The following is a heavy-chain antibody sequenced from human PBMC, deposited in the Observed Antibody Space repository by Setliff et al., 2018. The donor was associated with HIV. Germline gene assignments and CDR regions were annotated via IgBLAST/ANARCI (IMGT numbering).Heavy chain of an antibody. J-gene: IGHJ5*02. CDR1: GGSFSDYY. D-gene: IGHD5-18*01. CDR3: VGRGYNVNRP. V-gene: IGHV4-34*01. CDR2: INHSGST. Sequence: SETLSLTCAVYGGSFSDYYWSWIRQPPGKGLEWIGEINHSGSTNYNPSLKSRLSISVDTSKNQFSLKVTSVTAADTATYYCVGRGYNVNRPWGQGNLVTVSS.